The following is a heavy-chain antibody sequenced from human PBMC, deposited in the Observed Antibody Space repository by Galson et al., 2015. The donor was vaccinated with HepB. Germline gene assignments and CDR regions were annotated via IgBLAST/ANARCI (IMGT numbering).Heavy chain of an antibody. D-gene: IGHD2-21*01. CDR1: GFTFRNYW. J-gene: IGHJ4*02. V-gene: IGHV3-7*01. Sequence: SLRLSCAASGFTFRNYWMARVRQVPGKGLEWLANIKQDGSDKYYVDSVKGRVTISRDNAKNSLYLQVDSLRAEDTAIYYCAKYGGGAYIDSWGQGTLVTVSS. CDR2: IKQDGSDK. CDR3: AKYGGGAYIDS.